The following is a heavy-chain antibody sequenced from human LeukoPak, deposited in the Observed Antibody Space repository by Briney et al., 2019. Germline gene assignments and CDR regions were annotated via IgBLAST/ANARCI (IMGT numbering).Heavy chain of an antibody. CDR1: GFTFSSYW. D-gene: IGHD6-13*01. Sequence: GGSLRLSCAASGFTFSSYWMTWVRQAPGKGLEWVANIKQDGSEKYYVDSVKGRFTISRDNAKNSLYLQMNSLRAEDTAVYYCAKDIRPSGIAAAGPIDYWGQGTLVTVSS. V-gene: IGHV3-7*01. J-gene: IGHJ4*02. CDR3: AKDIRPSGIAAAGPIDY. CDR2: IKQDGSEK.